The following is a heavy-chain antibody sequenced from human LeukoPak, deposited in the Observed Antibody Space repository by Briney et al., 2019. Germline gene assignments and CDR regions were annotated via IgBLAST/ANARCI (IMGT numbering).Heavy chain of an antibody. CDR2: MNPNSGNT. J-gene: IGHJ5*02. V-gene: IGHV1-8*03. Sequence: ASVKVSCKASGYTFTSYDINWVRQATGQGLEWMGWMNPNSGNTGYARKFQGRVTITRNTSISTAYMELSSLRSEDTAVYYCARGLVVPAGGWFDPWGQGTLVTVSS. CDR3: ARGLVVPAGGWFDP. CDR1: GYTFTSYD. D-gene: IGHD2-2*01.